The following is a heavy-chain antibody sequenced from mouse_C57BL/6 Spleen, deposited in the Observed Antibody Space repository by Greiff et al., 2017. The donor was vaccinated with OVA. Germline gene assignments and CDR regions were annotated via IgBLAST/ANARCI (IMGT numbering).Heavy chain of an antibody. CDR1: GYTFTSYG. Sequence: QVQLKESGAELARPGASVKLSCKASGYTFTSYGISWVKQRTGQGLEWIGEIYPRSGNTYYNEKFKGKATLTADKSSSTAYMELRSLTSEDSAVYFCARDREGYFDVWGTGTTVTVSS. CDR2: IYPRSGNT. CDR3: ARDREGYFDV. V-gene: IGHV1-81*01. J-gene: IGHJ1*03.